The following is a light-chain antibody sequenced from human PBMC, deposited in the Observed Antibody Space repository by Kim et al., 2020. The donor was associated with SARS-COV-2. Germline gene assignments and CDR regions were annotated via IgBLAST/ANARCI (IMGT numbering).Light chain of an antibody. CDR3: QQYNNWPPWT. J-gene: IGKJ1*01. CDR2: GVS. CDR1: QSISSN. V-gene: IGKV3-15*01. Sequence: SPGERATLSCRASQSISSNLAWYQQKLGQAPRLLIYGVSTRATGIPARFSGSGSGTEFTLTISSLQSEDFAVYYCQQYNNWPPWTFGQGTKVEIK.